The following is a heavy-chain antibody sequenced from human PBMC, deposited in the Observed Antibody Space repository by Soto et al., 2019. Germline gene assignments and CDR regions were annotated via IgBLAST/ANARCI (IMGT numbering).Heavy chain of an antibody. D-gene: IGHD1-26*01. Sequence: EVQLVESGGGLVQPGGSLRLSCAASGFTFSSYWMSWVRQAPGKGLEWVANIKQDGSEKYYVDSVKGRFTISRDNAKNSLYLQMNSLRAEDTAVYYCARAGNERGSYLSVDFDYWGQGTLVTVSS. CDR2: IKQDGSEK. CDR1: GFTFSSYW. V-gene: IGHV3-7*03. J-gene: IGHJ4*02. CDR3: ARAGNERGSYLSVDFDY.